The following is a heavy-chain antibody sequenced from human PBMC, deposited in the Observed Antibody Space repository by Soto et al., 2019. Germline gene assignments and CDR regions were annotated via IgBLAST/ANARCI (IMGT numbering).Heavy chain of an antibody. CDR1: GGPVGYTSFY. V-gene: IGHV4-39*02. D-gene: IGHD6-13*01. CDR3: ARDTSSTSLRAEYFQF. Sequence: SETLSLTCDVSGGPVGYTSFYWGWLRLSPGKGLEWIGSVHHSVTTYYNPSLKGRVTISMDTSKNQFSLRLTSVTAADTAAYYCARDTSSTSLRAEYFQFWGQGTQVTVSS. CDR2: VHHSVTT. J-gene: IGHJ1*01.